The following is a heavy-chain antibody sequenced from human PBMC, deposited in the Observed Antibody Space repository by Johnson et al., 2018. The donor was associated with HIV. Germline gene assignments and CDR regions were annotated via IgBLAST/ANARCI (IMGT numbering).Heavy chain of an antibody. V-gene: IGHV3-30*04. CDR1: GFTLSSYA. CDR3: AREDIVVVPAVRNAFDI. CDR2: ISYDGSNK. J-gene: IGHJ3*02. D-gene: IGHD2-2*01. Sequence: QVQLVESGGGVVQPGRSLRLSCAASGFTLSSYAMHWVRQAPGKGLEWVAVISYDGSNKYYADSVKGRFTISRDNSKNTLYLQMNSLRAEDTAVYYCAREDIVVVPAVRNAFDIWGQGTMVTVSS.